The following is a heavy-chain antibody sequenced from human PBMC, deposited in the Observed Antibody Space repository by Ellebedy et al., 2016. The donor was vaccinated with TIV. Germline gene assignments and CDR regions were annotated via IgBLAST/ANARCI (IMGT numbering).Heavy chain of an antibody. CDR3: ARDETTVTELTFDY. Sequence: GGSLRLXXAASGFTFSSYSMNWVRQAPGKGLEWVSYISSSSSTIYYADSVKGRFTISRDNAKNSLYLQMNSLRAEDTAVYYCARDETTVTELTFDYWGQGTLVTVSS. J-gene: IGHJ4*02. D-gene: IGHD4-17*01. CDR1: GFTFSSYS. CDR2: ISSSSSTI. V-gene: IGHV3-48*01.